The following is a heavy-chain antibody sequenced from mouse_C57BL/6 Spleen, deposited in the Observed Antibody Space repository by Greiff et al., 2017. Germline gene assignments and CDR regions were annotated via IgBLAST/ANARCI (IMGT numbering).Heavy chain of an antibody. CDR3: ARADYDPLDY. CDR1: GYTFTSYW. J-gene: IGHJ2*01. Sequence: QVQLQQPGAELVMPGASVKLSCKASGYTFTSYWMHWVKQRPGQGLEWIGEIDPSDSYTNYNQKFKGKSTLTVDKSSSTAYMQLSSLTSEDSAVYYCARADYDPLDYWGQGTTLTVSS. CDR2: IDPSDSYT. D-gene: IGHD2-4*01. V-gene: IGHV1-69*01.